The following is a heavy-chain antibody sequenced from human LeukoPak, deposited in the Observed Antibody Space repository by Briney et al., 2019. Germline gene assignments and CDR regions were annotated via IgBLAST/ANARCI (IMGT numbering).Heavy chain of an antibody. CDR1: GFTFSSYG. D-gene: IGHD1-26*01. CDR2: IWYDGSNK. CDR3: ASLSGSYDSGNWFDP. V-gene: IGHV3-33*01. Sequence: PGRSLRLSCAASGFTFSSYGMNWVRQAPGKGLEWVAVIWYDGSNKYYADSVKGRFTISRDNSKNTLYLQMNSLRAEDTAVYYCASLSGSYDSGNWFDPWGQGTLVTVSS. J-gene: IGHJ5*02.